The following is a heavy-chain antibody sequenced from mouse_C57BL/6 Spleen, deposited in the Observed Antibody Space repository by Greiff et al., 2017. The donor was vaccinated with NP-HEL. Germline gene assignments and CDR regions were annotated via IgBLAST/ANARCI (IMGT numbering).Heavy chain of an antibody. CDR3: ARWDMTTPNFDY. CDR2: IYPRSGNT. CDR1: GYTFTSYG. Sequence: QVQLKESGAELVRPGASVKLSCKASGYTFTSYGISWVKQRTGQGLEWIGEIYPRSGNTYYNEKFKGKATLTADKSSSTAYMELRSLTSEDSAVYFCARWDMTTPNFDYWGQGTTLTVSS. D-gene: IGHD1-1*01. J-gene: IGHJ2*01. V-gene: IGHV1-81*01.